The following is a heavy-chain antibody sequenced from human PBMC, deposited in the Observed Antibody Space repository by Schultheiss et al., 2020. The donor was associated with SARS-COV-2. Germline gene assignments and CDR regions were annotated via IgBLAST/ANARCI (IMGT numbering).Heavy chain of an antibody. CDR2: IYYSGST. J-gene: IGHJ4*02. V-gene: IGHV4-61*05. Sequence: SETLSLTCTVSGGSISSSSYYWGWIRQPPGKRLEWIGYIYYSGSTNYNPSLKSRVTMSVDTSKNQFSLKLSSVTAADTAVYYCARGRDYYDSSGFFDYWGQGTLVTVSS. CDR3: ARGRDYYDSSGFFDY. D-gene: IGHD3-22*01. CDR1: GGSISSSSYY.